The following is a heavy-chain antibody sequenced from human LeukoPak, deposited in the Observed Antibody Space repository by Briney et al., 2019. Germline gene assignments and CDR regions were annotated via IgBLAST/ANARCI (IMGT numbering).Heavy chain of an antibody. V-gene: IGHV1-18*01. CDR2: ISAYNGST. J-gene: IGHJ5*02. Sequence: ASVKVSCKASGYTFISYGISWVRQAPGQGLQWMGWISAYNGSTKYAQKFQGRFTMTTDTSTSTAYMELRSLRSDDTAVYYYAREAGYSSSWYYASGTENWFDPWGQGTLVTVSS. CDR1: GYTFISYG. CDR3: AREAGYSSSWYYASGTENWFDP. D-gene: IGHD6-13*01.